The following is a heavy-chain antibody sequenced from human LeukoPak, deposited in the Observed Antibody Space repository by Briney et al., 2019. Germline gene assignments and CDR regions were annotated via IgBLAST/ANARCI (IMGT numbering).Heavy chain of an antibody. J-gene: IGHJ6*03. D-gene: IGHD4-11*01. CDR3: ARTLMTTKAMDV. CDR2: IDWDDDK. V-gene: IGHV2-70*20. CDR1: GFSLSTSGMC. Sequence: SGPALVKPTQTLTLTCTFSGFSLSTSGMCVSWVRQPPGKALEWLTLIDWDDDKYYSTSLKTRLTISKDTSKNQVVLTMTNMDPVDTATYYCARTLMTTKAMDVWGKGNTVTVSS.